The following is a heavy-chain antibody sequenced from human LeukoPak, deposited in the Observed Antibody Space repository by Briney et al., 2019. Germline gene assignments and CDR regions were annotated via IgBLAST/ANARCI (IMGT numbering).Heavy chain of an antibody. D-gene: IGHD3-22*01. CDR3: ARVFHDSSGYPLDY. CDR2: TYYSGNT. Sequence: SETLSLTCTVSGGSMSSYYWSWIRQPPGKGLEWIGYTYYSGNTNYNPSLKSRVTISVDTSKNQFSLKVSSVTAADTAVYYCARVFHDSSGYPLDYWGQGTLVTVSS. V-gene: IGHV4-59*01. J-gene: IGHJ4*02. CDR1: GGSMSSYY.